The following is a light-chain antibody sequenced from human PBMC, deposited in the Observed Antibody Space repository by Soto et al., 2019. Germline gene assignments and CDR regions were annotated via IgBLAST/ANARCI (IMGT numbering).Light chain of an antibody. CDR2: DAS. J-gene: IGKJ3*01. V-gene: IGKV1-33*01. CDR1: QDITNH. CDR3: QKYDGVPQ. Sequence: DIQMTQSPSSLSASVGDTVTITCQASQDITNHLNWYQHKPGKAPNLLIYDASHLETGVPSRFTGSGSGTYFTLTISFLQSEDIATYYCQKYDGVPQFGPGTRVDF.